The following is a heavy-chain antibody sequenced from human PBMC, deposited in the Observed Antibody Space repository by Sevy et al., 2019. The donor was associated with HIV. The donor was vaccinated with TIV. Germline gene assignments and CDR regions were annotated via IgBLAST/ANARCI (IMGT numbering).Heavy chain of an antibody. D-gene: IGHD2-2*02. CDR2: IKEDDTVK. Sequence: GGSLRLSCAASGFSLETYWMNWDRQAPGKPLEWVANIKEDDTVKYYVDSVKGRFTIFRDNGRNLVYLVMNNLRVEDTALYYCVRAIQSEGSFWGQGTLVTVSS. CDR1: GFSLETYW. J-gene: IGHJ4*02. V-gene: IGHV3-7*04. CDR3: VRAIQSEGSF.